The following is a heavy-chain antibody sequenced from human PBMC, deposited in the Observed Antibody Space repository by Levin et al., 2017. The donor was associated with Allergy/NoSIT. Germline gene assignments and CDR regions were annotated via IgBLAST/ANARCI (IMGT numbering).Heavy chain of an antibody. CDR2: IYYSGNT. D-gene: IGHD1-26*01. CDR1: GGSIKNYY. V-gene: IGHV4-59*03. Sequence: SQTLSLTCIVSGGSIKNYYWSWIRQSPGKVLEWIGHIYYSGNTNYNPSLKSRVTISVDASKNQFSLKLSSVTAADTAMYYCAGSDKDPVPDDAFDIWGQGAMVTVSS. CDR3: AGSDKDPVPDDAFDI. J-gene: IGHJ3*02.